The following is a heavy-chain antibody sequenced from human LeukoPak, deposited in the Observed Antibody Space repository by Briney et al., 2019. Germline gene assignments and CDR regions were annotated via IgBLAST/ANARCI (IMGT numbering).Heavy chain of an antibody. V-gene: IGHV3-30-3*01. J-gene: IGHJ5*02. CDR1: GFTFSSYA. Sequence: GGSLRLSCAASGFTFSSYAMHWVRQAPGKGLEWVAVISYDGSNKYYADSVKGRFTISRDNSKNTLYLQMNSLRAEDTAVYYCARGIRAKDIVVVPAAPLGWFDPWGQGTLVTVSS. CDR2: ISYDGSNK. D-gene: IGHD2-2*01. CDR3: ARGIRAKDIVVVPAAPLGWFDP.